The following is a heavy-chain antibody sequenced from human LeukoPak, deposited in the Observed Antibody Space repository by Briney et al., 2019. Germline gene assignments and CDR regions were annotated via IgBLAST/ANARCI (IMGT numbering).Heavy chain of an antibody. CDR2: ITSSSTYI. D-gene: IGHD6-19*01. V-gene: IGHV3-21*01. CDR3: ARFLAGTISY. J-gene: IGHJ4*02. CDR1: GFTFSSYS. Sequence: GGSLSLTCTASGFTFSSYSMYWVCQAQGQGLEWVSSITSSSTYIYYSDSVKGRFTISRDNAKSSLYLQMNSVRATDTAVYYCARFLAGTISYWGQGTLVTVSS.